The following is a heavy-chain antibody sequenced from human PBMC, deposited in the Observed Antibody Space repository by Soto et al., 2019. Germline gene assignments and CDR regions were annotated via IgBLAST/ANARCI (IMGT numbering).Heavy chain of an antibody. CDR3: AKDTSPAGYQPPFTD. CDR2: ISGYGGST. Sequence: EVQLLESGGGLVQPGGSLRLSCAASGFTFSNYGMSWVRQAPGKGLEWVSAISGYGGSTFYPDSVKGRFTISRDNSKNMLYLEMIRLRAEDTAVYYCAKDTSPAGYQPPFTDWGQGTLVTVSS. J-gene: IGHJ4*02. V-gene: IGHV3-23*01. CDR1: GFTFSNYG. D-gene: IGHD2-2*01.